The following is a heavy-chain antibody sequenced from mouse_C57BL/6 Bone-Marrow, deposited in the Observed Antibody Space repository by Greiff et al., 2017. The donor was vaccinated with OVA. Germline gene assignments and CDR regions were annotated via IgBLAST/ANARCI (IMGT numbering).Heavy chain of an antibody. CDR3: GYGSSFFFAY. Sequence: EVQLQESGAELVRPGASVKLSCTASGFNIKDDSMHWVKQRPEQGLEWIGWIDPENGDTEYASKFQGKATITADTSSNTAYLQLSSLTSEDTAVYYCGYGSSFFFAYWGQGTLVTVSA. D-gene: IGHD1-1*01. J-gene: IGHJ3*01. CDR1: GFNIKDDS. V-gene: IGHV14-4*01. CDR2: IDPENGDT.